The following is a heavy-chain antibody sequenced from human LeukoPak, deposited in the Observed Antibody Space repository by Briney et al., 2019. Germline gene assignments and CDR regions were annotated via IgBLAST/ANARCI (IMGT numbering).Heavy chain of an antibody. Sequence: ASVKVSCKASGYTFTSYYLHWVRQAPGQGLEWMGIINPSGGSTTYAQTFQGRVTMTRDTSTSTVYMELGSLIFEDTAVYYCARVGRTYYSEAFDIWGQGTMVTVSS. D-gene: IGHD3-22*01. J-gene: IGHJ3*02. CDR3: ARVGRTYYSEAFDI. CDR2: INPSGGST. CDR1: GYTFTSYY. V-gene: IGHV1-46*01.